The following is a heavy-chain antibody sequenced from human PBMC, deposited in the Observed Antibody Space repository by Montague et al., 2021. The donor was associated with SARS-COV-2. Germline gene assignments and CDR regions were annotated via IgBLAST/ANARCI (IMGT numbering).Heavy chain of an antibody. J-gene: IGHJ4*02. D-gene: IGHD3-10*01. CDR3: ARDRFDFGAGSQGTIDY. CDR1: GDSITNHY. V-gene: IGHV4-4*07. CDR2: MHFTGKT. Sequence: SETLSLTCSVSGDSITNHYWTWIRQPAGKGLEWIGRMHFTGKTNFSPFFSSRPTMSADTSKNQFSLKLTSVTAADTAIYFCARDRFDFGAGSQGTIDYWGQGTLVTVSS.